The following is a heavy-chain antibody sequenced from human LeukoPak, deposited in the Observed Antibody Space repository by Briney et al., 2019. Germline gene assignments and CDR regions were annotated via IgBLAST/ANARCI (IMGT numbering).Heavy chain of an antibody. CDR1: GGSISSYY. V-gene: IGHV4-59*08. CDR3: ARQGGYDFGELGWFDP. J-gene: IGHJ5*02. CDR2: IYYSGST. D-gene: IGHD5-12*01. Sequence: TSETLSLTCTVSGGSISSYYWSWIRQPPGKGPEWIGYIYYSGSTNYNPSLKSRVTISVDTSKNQLSLKLSSVTAADTAVYYCARQGGYDFGELGWFDPWGQGTLVTVSS.